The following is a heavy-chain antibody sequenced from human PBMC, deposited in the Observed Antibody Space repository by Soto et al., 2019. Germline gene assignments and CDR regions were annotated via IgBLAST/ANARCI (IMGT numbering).Heavy chain of an antibody. CDR2: ISWDGGST. D-gene: IGHD1-1*01. Sequence: GGSLRLSCAASGFTFDDYTMHWVRQAPGKGLEWVSLISWDGGSTYYADSVKGRFTISRDNSKNSLYLQMNSLRTEDTALYYCAKDIVGTTYYYYGMDVWGQGTTVTVSS. CDR1: GFTFDDYT. V-gene: IGHV3-43*01. J-gene: IGHJ6*02. CDR3: AKDIVGTTYYYYGMDV.